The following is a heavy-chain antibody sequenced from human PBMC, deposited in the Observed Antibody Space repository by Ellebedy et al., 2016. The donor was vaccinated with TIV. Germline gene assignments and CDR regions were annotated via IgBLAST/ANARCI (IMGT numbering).Heavy chain of an antibody. Sequence: GESLKISCAASGFTFSSYAMHWVRQAPGKGLEWVAVISYDGSNKYYADSVKGRFTISRDNSKNTLYLQMNSLRAEDTAVYYCASPVTPFVYWGQGTLVTVSS. CDR1: GFTFSSYA. CDR3: ASPVTPFVY. V-gene: IGHV3-30-3*01. J-gene: IGHJ4*02. CDR2: ISYDGSNK. D-gene: IGHD4-11*01.